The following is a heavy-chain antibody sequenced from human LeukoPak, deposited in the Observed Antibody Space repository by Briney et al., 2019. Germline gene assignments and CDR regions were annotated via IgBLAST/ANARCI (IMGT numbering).Heavy chain of an antibody. D-gene: IGHD3-9*01. Sequence: ASVKVSCKASGYTFTSYGISWVRQAPGQGLEWMGWISAYNGNTNYAQKLQGRVTMTTDTSTSTAYMELRSLRSDDTAVYYCARAPGLRYFDWLFPPAEQYCFDYWGQGTLVTVSS. V-gene: IGHV1-18*01. J-gene: IGHJ4*02. CDR3: ARAPGLRYFDWLFPPAEQYCFDY. CDR1: GYTFTSYG. CDR2: ISAYNGNT.